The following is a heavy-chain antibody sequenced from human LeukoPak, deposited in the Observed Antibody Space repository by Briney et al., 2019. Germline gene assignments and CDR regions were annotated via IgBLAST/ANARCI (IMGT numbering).Heavy chain of an antibody. CDR2: ISYDGSNK. Sequence: GGSLRLSCAASGFTFSSYGMHWVRQAPGKGLEWVAVISYDGSNKYYADSVKGRFTISRDNSKNTLYLQMNSLRAEDTAVYYCAKARTLNCGGDCYSYYFDYWGQGTLVTVSS. CDR1: GFTFSSYG. D-gene: IGHD2-21*02. J-gene: IGHJ4*02. CDR3: AKARTLNCGGDCYSYYFDY. V-gene: IGHV3-30*18.